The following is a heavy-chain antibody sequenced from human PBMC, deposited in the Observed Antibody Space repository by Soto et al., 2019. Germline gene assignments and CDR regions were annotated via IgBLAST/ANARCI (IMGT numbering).Heavy chain of an antibody. CDR1: GYTFTSYA. J-gene: IGHJ4*02. Sequence: ASVKVSCKASGYTFTSYAMHWVRQAPGQRLEWMGWINAGNGNTKYSQKFQGRVTITRDTSASTAYMELSSLRSEDTAVYYCARSYGSSWYGNYFLYWGQGXLVTVSS. CDR3: ARSYGSSWYGNYFLY. CDR2: INAGNGNT. D-gene: IGHD6-13*01. V-gene: IGHV1-3*01.